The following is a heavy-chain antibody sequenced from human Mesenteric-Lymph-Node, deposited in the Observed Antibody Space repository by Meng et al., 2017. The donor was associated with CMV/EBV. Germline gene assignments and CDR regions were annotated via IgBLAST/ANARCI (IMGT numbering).Heavy chain of an antibody. Sequence: GESLKISCAASGFTLSDYRMNWVRQTPGKGLEWVSSISSTSSSIYYADSVKGRFTISRDNAKNSLYLQMNSLRAEDTAVYYCARGRCGTSCYTFDFWGQGTLVTVSS. CDR2: ISSTSSSI. CDR1: GFTLSDYR. J-gene: IGHJ4*02. CDR3: ARGRCGTSCYTFDF. D-gene: IGHD2-2*02. V-gene: IGHV3-21*01.